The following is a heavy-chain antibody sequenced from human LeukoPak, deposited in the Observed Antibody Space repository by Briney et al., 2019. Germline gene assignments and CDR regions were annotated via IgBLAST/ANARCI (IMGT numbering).Heavy chain of an antibody. D-gene: IGHD3-3*01. V-gene: IGHV1-69*13. Sequence: GASVKVSCKASGGTFNSYAISWVRQAPGQGLEWMGGIIPIFGTANYAQKFQGRVTITADESTSTAYMELSSLRSEDTAVYYCARDSGGGDDFWSGQFGYWGQGTLVTVSS. CDR2: IIPIFGTA. J-gene: IGHJ4*02. CDR1: GGTFNSYA. CDR3: ARDSGGGDDFWSGQFGY.